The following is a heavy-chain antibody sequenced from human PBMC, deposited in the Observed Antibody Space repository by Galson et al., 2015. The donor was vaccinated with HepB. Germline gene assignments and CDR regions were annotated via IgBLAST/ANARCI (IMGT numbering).Heavy chain of an antibody. CDR3: ATRSGASGWYSYFQH. D-gene: IGHD6-19*01. CDR1: GFTFSSYA. CDR2: XSDXGDNT. Sequence: SLRLSCAASGFTFSSYAIMWVRQAPGKGLEWVSGXSDXGDNTFYADSVKGRFTISRDISKNTVYLQMNSLRVEDTAVYYCATRSGASGWYSYFQHWGQGTLVTVSS. V-gene: IGHV3-23*01. J-gene: IGHJ1*01.